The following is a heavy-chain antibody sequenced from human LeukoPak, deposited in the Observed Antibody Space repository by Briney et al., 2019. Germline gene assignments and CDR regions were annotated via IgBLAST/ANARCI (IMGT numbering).Heavy chain of an antibody. J-gene: IGHJ4*02. CDR1: GFTFSSYN. V-gene: IGHV3-21*01. CDR2: ISGSSSFM. Sequence: KSGGSLRLSCAASGFTFSSYNMNWVRQAPGKGLEWVSSISGSSSFMSYADSMQVRFTISRDNARNSLYLQMNSLRAEDTAVYYCARDGLQAYYDSSGFFDYWGQGTLVTVSS. CDR3: ARDGLQAYYDSSGFFDY. D-gene: IGHD3-22*01.